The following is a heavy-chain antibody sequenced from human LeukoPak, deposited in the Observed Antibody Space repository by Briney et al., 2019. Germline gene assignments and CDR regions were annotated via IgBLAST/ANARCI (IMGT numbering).Heavy chain of an antibody. J-gene: IGHJ5*02. CDR2: ISSSGSTI. CDR3: ARDFTVGATSGWFDP. Sequence: PGGSLRLSCAASGFTFSDYYMSWIRQAPGKGLEWVSYISSSGSTIYYADSVKGRFTISRDNAKNSLYLQMNSLRAEDTAVYYCARDFTVGATSGWFDPWGQGTLVTVSS. D-gene: IGHD1-26*01. CDR1: GFTFSDYY. V-gene: IGHV3-11*04.